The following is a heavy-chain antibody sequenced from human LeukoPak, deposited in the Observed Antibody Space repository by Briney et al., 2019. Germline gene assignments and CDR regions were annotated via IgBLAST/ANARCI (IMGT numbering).Heavy chain of an antibody. CDR1: GGSISSSSYY. J-gene: IGHJ4*02. CDR2: IYYSGST. V-gene: IGHV4-39*07. CDR3: ARPRRATVTTGYYFDY. Sequence: PSETLSLTCTVSGGSISSSSYYWGWIRQPPGKGLEWIGSIYYSGSTYYNPSLKSRVTIAVDTSKNQFSLKLSSVTAADTAVYYCARPRRATVTTGYYFDYWGQGTLVTVPS. D-gene: IGHD4-17*01.